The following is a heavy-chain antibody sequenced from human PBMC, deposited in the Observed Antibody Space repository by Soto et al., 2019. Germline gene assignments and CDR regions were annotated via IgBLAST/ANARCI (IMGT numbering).Heavy chain of an antibody. D-gene: IGHD2-21*02. CDR3: ARVERGTATPVVDAFDI. V-gene: IGHV4-34*01. CDR1: GGFVSSGSYY. CDR2: MSHSGGT. J-gene: IGHJ3*02. Sequence: QVQLQQWGAGLLKPSETLSLTCAVYGGFVSSGSYYWSWIRQPPGKGLEWIGEMSHSGGTHFNPFLKGRVTKSVDTSKNQFSLKMSSVTAADTALYYCARVERGTATPVVDAFDIWGPGTMVTVSS.